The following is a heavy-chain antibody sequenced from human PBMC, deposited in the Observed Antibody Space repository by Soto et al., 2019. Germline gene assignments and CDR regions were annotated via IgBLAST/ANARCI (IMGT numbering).Heavy chain of an antibody. J-gene: IGHJ3*02. CDR1: GVTFSSYD. CDR2: IGTASDT. V-gene: IGHV3-13*01. D-gene: IGHD3-22*01. Sequence: PGGSLRLSCAASGVTFSSYDMHWVRQATGKGLEWVSAIGTASDTYYPGSVKGRFTISRENAKNSLYLQMNSLRAEDTAVYYCARAPHYYDSNFWSTASLTFYIWGQGTMVTVSS. CDR3: ARAPHYYDSNFWSTASLTFYI.